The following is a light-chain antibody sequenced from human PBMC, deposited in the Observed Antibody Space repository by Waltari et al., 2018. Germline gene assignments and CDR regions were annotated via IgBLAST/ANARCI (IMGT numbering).Light chain of an antibody. CDR2: GNK. CDR3: QSFDSSLRTSV. CDR1: SSNNGAGYD. J-gene: IGLJ3*02. Sequence: QSVLTQPPSVSGAPGQRVTLSCTGSSSNNGAGYDVHWYQQIPGTAPKLLIYGNKNRPSGVPDRFSGSQSGTSASLAITGLQAEDEADYYCQSFDSSLRTSVFGGGSRLTVL. V-gene: IGLV1-40*01.